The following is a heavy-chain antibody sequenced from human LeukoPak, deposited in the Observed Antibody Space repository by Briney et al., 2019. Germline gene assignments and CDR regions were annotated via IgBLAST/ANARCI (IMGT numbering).Heavy chain of an antibody. Sequence: GGSLRLSCAASGFTFSTNYMSWVRQAPGKGLEWGSSIYRGGSTYYADSVKGRFTISRDNSKNTLYLQMNSLRDEDTAVYYCARGNYGSGSYYIGDAFDIWGQGTMVTVSS. D-gene: IGHD3-10*01. J-gene: IGHJ3*02. CDR1: GFTFSTNY. CDR2: IYRGGST. CDR3: ARGNYGSGSYYIGDAFDI. V-gene: IGHV3-53*01.